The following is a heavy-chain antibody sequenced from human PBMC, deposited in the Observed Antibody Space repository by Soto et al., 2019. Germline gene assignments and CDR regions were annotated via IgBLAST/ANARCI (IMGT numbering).Heavy chain of an antibody. D-gene: IGHD3-22*01. J-gene: IGHJ4*02. CDR1: GFTFSSYA. V-gene: IGHV3-15*01. CDR2: IKSEGNGGTP. CDR3: TTEVHDSRGEYFEF. Sequence: NPGGSLRLSCAASGFTFSSYAMSWVRQAPGRGLEWVGRIKSEGNGGTPDYAAPVKGRFTISRDDSKTMVFLQMDSLKTEDSAMYYCTTEVHDSRGEYFEFWGQGTLVTVSS.